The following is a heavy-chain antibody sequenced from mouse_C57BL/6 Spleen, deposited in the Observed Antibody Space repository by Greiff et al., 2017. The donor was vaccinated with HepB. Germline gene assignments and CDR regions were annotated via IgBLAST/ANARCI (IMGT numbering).Heavy chain of an antibody. D-gene: IGHD2-10*01. CDR2: ISSGSSTI. Sequence: EVQGVESGGGLVKPGGSLKLSCAASGFTFSDYGMHWVRQAPEKGLEWVAYISSGSSTIYYADTVKGRFTISRDNAKNTLFLQMTSLRSEDTAMYYCERAYYGNVAWFAYWGQGTLVTVSA. CDR3: ERAYYGNVAWFAY. J-gene: IGHJ3*01. CDR1: GFTFSDYG. V-gene: IGHV5-17*01.